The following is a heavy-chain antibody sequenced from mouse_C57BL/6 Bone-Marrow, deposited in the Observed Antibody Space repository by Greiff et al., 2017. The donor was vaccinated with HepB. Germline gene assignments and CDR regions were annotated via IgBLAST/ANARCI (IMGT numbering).Heavy chain of an antibody. CDR3: ARPIYYDYDGWFAY. Sequence: QVHVKQSGAELVRPGSSVKLSCKASGYTFTSYWMHWVKQRPIQGLEWIGNIDPSDSETHYNQKFKDKATLTVDKSSSTAYMQLSSLTSEDSAVYYCARPIYYDYDGWFAYWGQGTLVTVSA. J-gene: IGHJ3*01. CDR1: GYTFTSYW. D-gene: IGHD2-4*01. V-gene: IGHV1-52*01. CDR2: IDPSDSET.